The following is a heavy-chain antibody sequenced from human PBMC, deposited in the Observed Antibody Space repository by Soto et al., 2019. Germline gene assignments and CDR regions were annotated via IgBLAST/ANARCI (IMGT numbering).Heavy chain of an antibody. CDR1: GGTFSTSG. CDR2: IIPAYETT. CDR3: AIAPMEVRFLVGGYYFYGMDV. D-gene: IGHD3-3*01. Sequence: HVQLVQSGAEVREPGSSVKVSCQASGGTFSTSGISWVRQAPGQGLEWMGGIIPAYETTTFAQRFQGRVTLSADESTRTGYMELSSLRSEDTAVYYCAIAPMEVRFLVGGYYFYGMDVWGQGTTVTVSS. J-gene: IGHJ6*02. V-gene: IGHV1-69*01.